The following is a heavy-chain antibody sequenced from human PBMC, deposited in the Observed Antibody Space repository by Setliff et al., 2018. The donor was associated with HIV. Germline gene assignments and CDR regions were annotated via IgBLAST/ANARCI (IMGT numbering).Heavy chain of an antibody. D-gene: IGHD2-2*01. J-gene: IGHJ6*03. CDR3: AKSCDVPSKPGPYYYSMDV. CDR1: GFTFSDYG. Sequence: PGGSLRLSCAPSGFTFSDYGIHWVHQAPGKGLEWLTYIRYDASNKFYADSVKGRFTISRDNSKNTLFLQLNSLRVDDTAVYYCAKSCDVPSKPGPYYYSMDVWGKGTTVTVSS. CDR2: IRYDASNK. V-gene: IGHV3-30*02.